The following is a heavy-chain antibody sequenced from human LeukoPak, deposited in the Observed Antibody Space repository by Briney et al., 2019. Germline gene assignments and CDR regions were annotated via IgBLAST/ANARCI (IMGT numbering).Heavy chain of an antibody. V-gene: IGHV3-7*01. CDR1: GFTFSGHW. CDR2: INQGGSDK. D-gene: IGHD1-14*01. CDR3: TRDRSRAEDD. Sequence: GGSLRLSCAASGFTFSGHWMSWVRQAPGQGLEWVANINQGGSDKYYVDSVKGRFTISRDNANNLLYLQMNSLRGEDTAVYYCTRDRSRAEDDWGQGTLVTVSS. J-gene: IGHJ4*02.